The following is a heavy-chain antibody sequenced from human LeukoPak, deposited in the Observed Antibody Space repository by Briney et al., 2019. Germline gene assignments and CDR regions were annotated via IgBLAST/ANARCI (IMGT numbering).Heavy chain of an antibody. CDR1: GFTFSSYG. CDR3: ASHYDTSGYHYFDF. J-gene: IGHJ4*02. Sequence: GGSLRLSCAASGFTFSSYGMYWVRQAPGKGLEWVAVISYDGSNKYYADSVKGRFTISRDSSKNTLYLQMNSLRAEDTAVYYCASHYDTSGYHYFDFRGQGTLVTVSS. D-gene: IGHD3-22*01. CDR2: ISYDGSNK. V-gene: IGHV3-30*03.